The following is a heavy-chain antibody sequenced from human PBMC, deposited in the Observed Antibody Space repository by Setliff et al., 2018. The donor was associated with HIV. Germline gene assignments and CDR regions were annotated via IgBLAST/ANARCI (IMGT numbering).Heavy chain of an antibody. V-gene: IGHV4-34*01. J-gene: IGHJ3*02. CDR1: GGSLSGYY. CDR3: AREGTYSGTYWVRRVASFDI. CDR2: VSHTGST. Sequence: SETLSLTCAVYGGSLSGYYWRWIRQPPGKGLEWIGDVSHTGSTNYNPPLKSRITIPADTPKNQFSLKLSSVTAADTAVYYCAREGTYSGTYWVRRVASFDIWGQGTMVTVSS. D-gene: IGHD1-26*01.